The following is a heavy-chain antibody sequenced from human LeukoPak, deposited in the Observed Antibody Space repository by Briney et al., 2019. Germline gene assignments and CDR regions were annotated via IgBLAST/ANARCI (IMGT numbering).Heavy chain of an antibody. Sequence: ATVKVSCKASGYTFTSHGISWVRQAPGQGLEWMGWVSTYNGNTNYVPKYQGRVTMTTDTSTSTAYMELRSLRSDDTAVYYCARDVDTATDQINDYWGQGTLVTVSS. CDR1: GYTFTSHG. V-gene: IGHV1-18*04. CDR2: VSTYNGNT. J-gene: IGHJ4*02. D-gene: IGHD5-18*01. CDR3: ARDVDTATDQINDY.